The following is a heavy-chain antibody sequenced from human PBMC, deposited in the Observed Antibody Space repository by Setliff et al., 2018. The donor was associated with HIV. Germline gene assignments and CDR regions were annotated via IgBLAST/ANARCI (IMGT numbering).Heavy chain of an antibody. J-gene: IGHJ6*03. CDR2: IIPILGIA. CDR1: GGTFSSYA. D-gene: IGHD6-13*01. CDR3: ARSSKAAAGAYYYYMDV. Sequence: SVKVSCKASGGTFSSYAISWVRQAPGQGLEWMGGIIPILGIANYAQKFQGRVTITADKSTSTAYMELSSLRSEDTAVYYCARSSKAAAGAYYYYMDVWGKGTTVTVSS. V-gene: IGHV1-69*10.